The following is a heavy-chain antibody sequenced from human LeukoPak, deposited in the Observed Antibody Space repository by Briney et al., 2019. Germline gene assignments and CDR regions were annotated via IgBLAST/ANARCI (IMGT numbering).Heavy chain of an antibody. CDR3: ARDNYRGVTNFDP. D-gene: IGHD3-10*01. CDR1: GGSISGYF. V-gene: IGHV4-59*01. Sequence: PSETLSLTCTVSGGSISGYFWSWFRQPPGKGLEWIGYISYTGSTNYSPSLKSRVTISVDTSKNQLSLSLNSVTAADTAVYYCARDNYRGVTNFDPWGQGTLVTVSS. CDR2: ISYTGST. J-gene: IGHJ5*02.